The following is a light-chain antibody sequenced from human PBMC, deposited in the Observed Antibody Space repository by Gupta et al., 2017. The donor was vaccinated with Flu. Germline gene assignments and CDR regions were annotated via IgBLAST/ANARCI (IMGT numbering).Light chain of an antibody. CDR1: SSDVGAYNY. V-gene: IGLV2-14*01. J-gene: IGLJ3*02. CDR2: DVT. Sequence: QSALTQPASVSGSPGQSIAISCTGSSSDVGAYNYVSWYQQHPGKAPKLIIFDVTNRPSGVSTRFSGSKSGNTASLTISGRQAEDEDDYYGSSYGAVGLFGGGTKVTVL. CDR3: SSYGAVGL.